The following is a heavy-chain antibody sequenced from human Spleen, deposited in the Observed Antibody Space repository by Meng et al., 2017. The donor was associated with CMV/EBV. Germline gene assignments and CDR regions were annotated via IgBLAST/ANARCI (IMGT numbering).Heavy chain of an antibody. CDR3: ARDPGYSSSKDYYYGMDV. J-gene: IGHJ6*02. V-gene: IGHV4-34*01. Sequence: QVQLEQGGAGLLKPSETLSLTCAVYGGSFSGYYWSWIRQPPGKGLEWIGEINHSGSTNYNPSLKSRVTISVDTSKNQFSLKLSSVTAADTAVYYCARDPGYSSSKDYYYGMDVWGQGTTVTVSS. D-gene: IGHD6-13*01. CDR2: INHSGST. CDR1: GGSFSGYY.